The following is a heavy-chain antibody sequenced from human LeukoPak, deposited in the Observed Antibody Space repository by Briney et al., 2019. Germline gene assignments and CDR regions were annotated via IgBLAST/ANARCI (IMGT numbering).Heavy chain of an antibody. Sequence: PTGGSLMLSCAASGFTFIGSAIHWVRQGSGKGPERVGHMRSKTNNYATAYAASVKGRFTISRDDSKNTAYLQMDSLKPEDTAVYYCPRHGGGDAGYAVFDNWGQGTLVTVSS. CDR3: PRHGGGDAGYAVFDN. V-gene: IGHV3-73*01. CDR1: GFTFIGSA. D-gene: IGHD5-12*01. J-gene: IGHJ4*02. CDR2: MRSKTNNYAT.